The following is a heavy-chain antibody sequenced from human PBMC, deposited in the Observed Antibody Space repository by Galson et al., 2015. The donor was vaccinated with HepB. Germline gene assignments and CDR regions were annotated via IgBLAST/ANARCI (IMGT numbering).Heavy chain of an antibody. Sequence: SLRLSCAASGFTFDDYTMHWVRQAPGKGLEWVSLISWDGGSTYYADSVKGRFTISRDNSKNSLYLQMNSLRTEDTALYYCAKDIVASSSWYSVYGMDVWGQGTTVTVSS. CDR2: ISWDGGST. V-gene: IGHV3-43*01. CDR1: GFTFDDYT. CDR3: AKDIVASSSWYSVYGMDV. J-gene: IGHJ6*02. D-gene: IGHD6-13*01.